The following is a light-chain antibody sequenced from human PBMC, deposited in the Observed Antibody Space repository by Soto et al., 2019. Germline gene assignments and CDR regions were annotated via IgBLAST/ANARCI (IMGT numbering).Light chain of an antibody. J-gene: IGKJ1*01. V-gene: IGKV3-11*01. CDR2: DAS. Sequence: EIVLTQSPATLSLSPGARVTLSCRASQSVGSYLAWYQQKLGQAPRLLIYDASNRATGIPARFSGSGSGTDFTLTISSLEPEDFAVYYCQQRSKWPLTFGQGTKVEIK. CDR3: QQRSKWPLT. CDR1: QSVGSY.